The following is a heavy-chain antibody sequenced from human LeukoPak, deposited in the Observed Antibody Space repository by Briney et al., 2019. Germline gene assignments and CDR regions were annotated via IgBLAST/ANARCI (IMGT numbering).Heavy chain of an antibody. CDR3: ARGSAGTTFIAY. J-gene: IGHJ4*02. Sequence: ASAKVCCKASAYTFTVYYMHWVRQAPGQGLELMGWINPNSGGTNYAQKFQGRVTMNRDTSISTAYMELSRLRSDDTAVYYCARGSAGTTFIAYWGQGTLVTVSS. V-gene: IGHV1-2*02. CDR1: AYTFTVYY. D-gene: IGHD1-7*01. CDR2: INPNSGGT.